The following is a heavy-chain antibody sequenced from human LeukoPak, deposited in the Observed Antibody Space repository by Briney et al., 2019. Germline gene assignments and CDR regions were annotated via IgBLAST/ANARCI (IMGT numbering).Heavy chain of an antibody. CDR2: ISGSGGST. V-gene: IGHV3-23*01. D-gene: IGHD2-21*02. J-gene: IGHJ4*02. Sequence: GGSLRLSCAASGFTFSDYYMSWVRQVPGKGLEWVSAISGSGGSTYYADSVKGRFTISRDNSKNTLYLQMNSLRAEDTAVYYCAKDQCGGDCYYGFDYWGQGTLVTVSS. CDR1: GFTFSDYY. CDR3: AKDQCGGDCYYGFDY.